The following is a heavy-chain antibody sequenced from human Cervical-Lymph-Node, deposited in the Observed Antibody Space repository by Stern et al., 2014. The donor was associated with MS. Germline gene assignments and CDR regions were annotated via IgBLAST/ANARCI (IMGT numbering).Heavy chain of an antibody. CDR2: LYSGGDT. J-gene: IGHJ6*02. CDR3: ARGSSWELPKGMDV. D-gene: IGHD1-26*01. V-gene: IGHV3-66*01. CDR1: GFTVSGNY. Sequence: EVHLVESGGGLVQPGGSLRLSCAASGFTVSGNYMTWVRQAPGMGLEWVSLLYSGGDTNYADSVKGRFTISRDDSKNTLYLQMNSLRAEDTAVYYCARGSSWELPKGMDVWGQGTTVTVSS.